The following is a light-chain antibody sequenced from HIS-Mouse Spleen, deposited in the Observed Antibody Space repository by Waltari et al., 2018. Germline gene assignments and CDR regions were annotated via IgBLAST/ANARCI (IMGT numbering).Light chain of an antibody. J-gene: IGLJ2*01. CDR3: YSTDSSGNHRV. V-gene: IGLV3-10*01. CDR1: ALPKKY. CDR2: EDS. Sequence: SYDLTQPPSVPVSPGQTARHTCSGDALPKKYASWDQQKSGQAPVLVIYEDSKRPSGIPERFSGSSSGTMATLTISGAQVEDEADYYCYSTDSSGNHRVFGGGTKLTVL.